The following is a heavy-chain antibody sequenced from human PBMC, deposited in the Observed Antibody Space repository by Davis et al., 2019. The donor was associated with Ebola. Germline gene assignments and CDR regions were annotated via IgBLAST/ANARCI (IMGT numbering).Heavy chain of an antibody. CDR2: IYYSGST. V-gene: IGHV4-59*12. CDR3: ARELPLVPPDY. J-gene: IGHJ4*02. D-gene: IGHD6-13*01. Sequence: PSETLSLTCTVSGGSISSYYWSWIRQPPGKGLEWIGYIYYSGSTNYNPSLKSRVTISVDTSKNQFSLKLSSVTAADTAVYYCARELPLVPPDYWGQGTLVTVSS. CDR1: GGSISSYY.